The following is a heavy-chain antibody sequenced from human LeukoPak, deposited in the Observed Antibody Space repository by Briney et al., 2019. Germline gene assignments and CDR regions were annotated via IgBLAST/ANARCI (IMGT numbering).Heavy chain of an antibody. D-gene: IGHD6-19*01. CDR1: GYTFTTYW. J-gene: IGHJ4*02. V-gene: IGHV5-51*01. CDR2: IYPGDSDT. CDR3: ARTSLAGSPYYFDY. Sequence: GESLKISCKGSGYTFTTYWIGWVRQMPGKGLEWMGIIYPGDSDTRYSPSFQGQVTVSADKSISTAFLQWSSLKASDSAIYFCARTSLAGSPYYFDYWGQGTLVTVSS.